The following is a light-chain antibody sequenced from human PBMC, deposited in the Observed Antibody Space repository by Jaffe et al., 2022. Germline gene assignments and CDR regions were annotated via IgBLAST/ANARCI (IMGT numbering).Light chain of an antibody. J-gene: IGLJ3*02. V-gene: IGLV2-23*01. CDR3: CSYAGSSTWV. CDR1: SYDVGSDNL. CDR2: EAT. Sequence: QSALTQPASVSGSPGQSITISCTGTSYDVGSDNLVSWYQQHPGKAPKFIIYEATRRPSGISDRFSGSKSGNTASLTISGLQAEDEADYYCCSYAGSSTWVFGGGTKLTVL.